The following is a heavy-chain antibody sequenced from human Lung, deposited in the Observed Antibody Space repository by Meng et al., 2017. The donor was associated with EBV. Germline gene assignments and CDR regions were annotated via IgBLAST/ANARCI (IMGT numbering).Heavy chain of an antibody. CDR1: GGCSSSRGAY. Sequence: QLEEGGLGRGKRSGTLALTGRVSGGCSSSRGAYWGWSRQPPGKGLEWIGNIYYSGSTYYNPSLKSRVTISVDTSKNRFSLKLTSVTAADTAVYYCARECSGGDCYIVYWGQGNVVTVSS. J-gene: IGHJ4*02. D-gene: IGHD2-21*02. V-gene: IGHV4-39*01. CDR3: ARECSGGDCYIVY. CDR2: IYYSGST.